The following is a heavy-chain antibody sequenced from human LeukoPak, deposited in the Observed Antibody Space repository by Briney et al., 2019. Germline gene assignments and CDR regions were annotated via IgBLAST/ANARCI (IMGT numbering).Heavy chain of an antibody. V-gene: IGHV3-9*01. CDR2: ISWNGGTI. J-gene: IGHJ4*02. CDR3: AKDKVFGGELDY. CDR1: AFTFDDYA. D-gene: IGHD3-10*01. Sequence: QAGGSLRLSCAASAFTFDDYAMHWVRHAPGKGLEWVSGISWNGGTIGYADSVKGRFTISRDNAKNSLYLQMNSLRAEDTALYYCAKDKVFGGELDYWGQGTLVTVSS.